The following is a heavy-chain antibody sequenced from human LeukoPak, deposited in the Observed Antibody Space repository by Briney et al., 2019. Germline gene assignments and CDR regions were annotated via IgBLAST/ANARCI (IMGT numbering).Heavy chain of an antibody. J-gene: IGHJ4*02. CDR2: INHSGST. D-gene: IGHD2-15*01. Sequence: SETLSLTCAVYGGSFSGYYWSWIRQPPGKGLEWIGEINHSGSTNYNPSLKSRVTISVDTSKNQFSLKLSSVTAADTAVYYCARNGYLAVDYWGQGTLVTVSS. V-gene: IGHV4-34*01. CDR3: ARNGYLAVDY. CDR1: GGSFSGYY.